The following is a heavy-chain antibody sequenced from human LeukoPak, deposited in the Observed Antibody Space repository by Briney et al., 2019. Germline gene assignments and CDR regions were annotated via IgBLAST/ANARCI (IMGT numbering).Heavy chain of an antibody. Sequence: SETLSLTCTVSGGSISSSSYYWGWIRQPPGKGLEWIGSIYYSGSTYYNPSLKSRVTISVDTSKNQFSLKLSSVTAADTAVYYCARAPYGSGSYYNFRDGFDIWGQGTMVTVSS. V-gene: IGHV4-39*01. D-gene: IGHD3-10*01. J-gene: IGHJ3*02. CDR3: ARAPYGSGSYYNFRDGFDI. CDR1: GGSISSSSYY. CDR2: IYYSGST.